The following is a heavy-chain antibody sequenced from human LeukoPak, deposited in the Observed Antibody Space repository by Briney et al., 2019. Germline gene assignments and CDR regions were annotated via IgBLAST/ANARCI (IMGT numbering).Heavy chain of an antibody. CDR3: AKVPEGSGYYTWYYFDY. J-gene: IGHJ4*02. Sequence: GGSLRLSCAASGFTFSSNAMSWVRQAPGKGLEWVSAIRGSDGSTYYADSVKGRFTISRDNSKNTLYLQMNSLRAEDAAVYYCAKVPEGSGYYTWYYFDYWGQGTLVTVSS. CDR1: GFTFSSNA. D-gene: IGHD3-3*01. CDR2: IRGSDGST. V-gene: IGHV3-23*01.